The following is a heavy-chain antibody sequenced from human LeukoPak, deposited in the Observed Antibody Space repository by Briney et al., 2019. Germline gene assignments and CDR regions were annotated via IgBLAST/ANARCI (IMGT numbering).Heavy chain of an antibody. J-gene: IGHJ6*02. CDR1: GGSISSSSYY. D-gene: IGHD2-2*01. CDR3: AREPLGYCSSTSCVYGMDV. Sequence: SETLSLTCTVSGGSISSSSYYWGWIRQPPGKGLEWIGSIYYSGSTYYNPSLKSRVTISVDTSKNQFSLKLSSVTAADTAVYYCAREPLGYCSSTSCVYGMDVWGQGTTVTVSS. V-gene: IGHV4-39*07. CDR2: IYYSGST.